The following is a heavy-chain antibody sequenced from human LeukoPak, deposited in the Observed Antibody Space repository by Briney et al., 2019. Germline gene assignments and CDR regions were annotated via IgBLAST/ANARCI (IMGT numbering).Heavy chain of an antibody. D-gene: IGHD6-13*01. J-gene: IGHJ3*02. V-gene: IGHV1-2*02. Sequence: ASVKVSCKASGYTFTGYYMHWVRQAPGQGLEWMGWINPNSGGTNYAQKFQGRVTMTRDTSISTAYMELSRLRSDDTAVYYCARDYAAAAGPDDAFDIWGQGTMVTVSS. CDR2: INPNSGGT. CDR3: ARDYAAAAGPDDAFDI. CDR1: GYTFTGYY.